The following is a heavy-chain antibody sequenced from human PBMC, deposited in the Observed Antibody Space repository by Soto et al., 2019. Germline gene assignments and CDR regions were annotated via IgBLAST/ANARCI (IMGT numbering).Heavy chain of an antibody. CDR3: ATSQKGYNWNYFDH. J-gene: IGHJ4*02. D-gene: IGHD1-1*01. CDR1: GGSVSGSYYY. CDR2: VFHTGFT. Sequence: KPSETLSLTCAVSGGSVSGSYYYWAWLRQSPGKGPEWIGGVFHTGFTSYNPSLESRVSVSVDTSKSQFSLKLSAVTASDTAVYYCATSQKGYNWNYFDHWGLGTLVTVSS. V-gene: IGHV4-39*01.